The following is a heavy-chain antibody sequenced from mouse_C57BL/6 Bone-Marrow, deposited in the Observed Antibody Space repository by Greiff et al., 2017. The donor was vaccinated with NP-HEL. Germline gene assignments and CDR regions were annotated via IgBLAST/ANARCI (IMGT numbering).Heavy chain of an antibody. J-gene: IGHJ4*01. D-gene: IGHD2-4*01. CDR2: IRNKANNHAT. Sequence: DVQLQESGGGLVQPGGSMKLSCAASGFTFSDAWMDWVRQSPEKGLEWVAEIRNKANNHATYYAESVKGRFTISRDDSKSSVYLQMNSLRAEDTGIYYCTRRTLYYDYDEAMDYWGQGTSVTVSS. CDR3: TRRTLYYDYDEAMDY. V-gene: IGHV6-6*01. CDR1: GFTFSDAW.